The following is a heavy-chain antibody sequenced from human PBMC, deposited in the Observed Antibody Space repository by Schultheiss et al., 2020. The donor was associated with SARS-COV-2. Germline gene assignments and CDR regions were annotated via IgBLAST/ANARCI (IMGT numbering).Heavy chain of an antibody. CDR1: GLTVSSNY. V-gene: IGHV3-48*01. J-gene: IGHJ5*02. CDR2: IDRDSATI. Sequence: GGSLRLSCASSGLTVSSNYMSWVRQAPGKGLEWVAYIDRDSATIHYADSVKGRFTISRDNDRHLVFLQMNSLRAEDTAVYYCARNRGAGGLDWFDPWGQGALVTVSS. CDR3: ARNRGAGGLDWFDP. D-gene: IGHD4-23*01.